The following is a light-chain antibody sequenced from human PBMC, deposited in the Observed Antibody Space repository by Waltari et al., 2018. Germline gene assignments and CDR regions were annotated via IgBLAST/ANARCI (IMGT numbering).Light chain of an antibody. J-gene: IGLJ1*01. CDR1: SRYVGDSNY. CDR3: SSYAGSNSYV. CDR2: NVS. Sequence: QSALTQPASVSGSPGQSITISCTGTSRYVGDSNYVPWYQQLPGKVPKLMIYNVSYRPSGVSNRFSGSKSGNTASLTISGLQAEDEADYYCSSYAGSNSYVFGTGTKVTVL. V-gene: IGLV2-14*03.